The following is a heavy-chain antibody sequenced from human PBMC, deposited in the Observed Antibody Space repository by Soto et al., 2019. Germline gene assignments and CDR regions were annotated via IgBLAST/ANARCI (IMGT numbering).Heavy chain of an antibody. CDR3: ARGPPFY. J-gene: IGHJ4*02. Sequence: SETLSLTCAVSGGSISSGGYSWSWIRQPPGKGLEWIGYIYHSGSTYYNPSLKSRVTISVDRSKNQFSLKLSSVTAADTAVYYGARGPPFYWGQGTLVTVSS. CDR2: IYHSGST. V-gene: IGHV4-30-2*01. CDR1: GGSISSGGYS.